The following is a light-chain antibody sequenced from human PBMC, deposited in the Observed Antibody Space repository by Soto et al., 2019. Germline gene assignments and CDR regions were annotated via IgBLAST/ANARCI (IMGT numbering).Light chain of an antibody. CDR3: QQYNNWPRT. V-gene: IGKV3-15*01. CDR2: SAF. J-gene: IGKJ1*01. Sequence: ELVMTQSPSTRPVSPGERATLSCRAGQRVSSKLAWYHQKPGQAPRPLIYSAFTRGTGIPARFSGSGSGPEFTLTISSLASEDFAVYYCQQYNNWPRTLGLGTK. CDR1: QRVSSK.